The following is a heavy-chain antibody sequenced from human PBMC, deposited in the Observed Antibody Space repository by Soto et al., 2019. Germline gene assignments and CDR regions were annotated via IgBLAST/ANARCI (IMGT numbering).Heavy chain of an antibody. Sequence: GGSLRLSCAASGFTFRNYAMSWVRQVPGKGLEWVSAISRNGDSTYYADSVKGRFTVSRDNSKNTLYLQMNSLRAEDTATYFCAKGGGYCSGGSCNVSPGSDWGQGTLVTVSS. J-gene: IGHJ4*02. CDR2: ISRNGDST. CDR1: GFTFRNYA. D-gene: IGHD2-15*01. CDR3: AKGGGYCSGGSCNVSPGSD. V-gene: IGHV3-23*01.